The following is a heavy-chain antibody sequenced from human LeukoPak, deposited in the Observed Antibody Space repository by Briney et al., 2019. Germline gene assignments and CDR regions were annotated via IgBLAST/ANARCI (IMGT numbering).Heavy chain of an antibody. Sequence: GGSLRLSCAASGSTFSSYAMHWVRQAPGKGLEWVAVISYDGSNKYYADSVKGRFTISRDNSKNTLYLQMNSLRAEDTAVYYCARGRTGYIPIDYWGQGTLVTVSS. CDR2: ISYDGSNK. V-gene: IGHV3-30*04. J-gene: IGHJ4*02. D-gene: IGHD3/OR15-3a*01. CDR1: GSTFSSYA. CDR3: ARGRTGYIPIDY.